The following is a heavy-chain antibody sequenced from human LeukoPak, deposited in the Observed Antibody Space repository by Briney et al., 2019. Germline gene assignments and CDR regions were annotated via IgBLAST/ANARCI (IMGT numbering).Heavy chain of an antibody. J-gene: IGHJ5*02. Sequence: SETLSLTCTVSGDSISAYYWSWIRQSPGKGLEWIGYIYHTGSTTYNPPLKSRVTISVDTSKSQFSLKLTSVTAADTAVYYCAKEGLAGGFDPWGQGTLVTVSS. V-gene: IGHV4-59*01. D-gene: IGHD3-10*01. CDR3: AKEGLAGGFDP. CDR2: IYHTGST. CDR1: GDSISAYY.